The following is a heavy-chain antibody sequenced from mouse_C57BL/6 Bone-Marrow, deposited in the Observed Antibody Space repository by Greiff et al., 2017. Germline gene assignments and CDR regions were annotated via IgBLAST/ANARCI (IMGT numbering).Heavy chain of an antibody. Sequence: QVQLQQPGAELVKPGASVKLSCKASGYTFTSYWMQWVKQRPGQGLEWIGEIDPSDSYTNYNQKFKGKATLTVATSSSTAYMQLSSLTSEDSAVYYCARRGWDDYWGQGTTLTVSS. D-gene: IGHD4-1*01. CDR2: IDPSDSYT. J-gene: IGHJ2*01. CDR1: GYTFTSYW. V-gene: IGHV1-50*01. CDR3: ARRGWDDY.